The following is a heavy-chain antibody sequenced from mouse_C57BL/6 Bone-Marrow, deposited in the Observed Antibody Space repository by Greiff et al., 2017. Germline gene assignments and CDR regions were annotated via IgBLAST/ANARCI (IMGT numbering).Heavy chain of an antibody. V-gene: IGHV14-4*01. Sequence: VQLQQSGAELVRPGASVKLSCTASGFNIKDDYMHWVQQRPEQGLEWIGWIDPENGDTEYASKFQGKATITADTSSNTAYLQLSSLTSEDTAVYYCTSFSTVVATDYWGQGTSVTVSS. CDR3: TSFSTVVATDY. CDR2: IDPENGDT. J-gene: IGHJ4*01. CDR1: GFNIKDDY. D-gene: IGHD1-1*01.